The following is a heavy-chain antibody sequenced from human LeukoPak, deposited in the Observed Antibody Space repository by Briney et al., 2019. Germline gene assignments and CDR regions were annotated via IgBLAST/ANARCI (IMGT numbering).Heavy chain of an antibody. CDR2: VDPENGET. CDR1: GYTFTDYY. CDR3: ATARAYYYDRELAALNHPLGGNDY. J-gene: IGHJ4*02. Sequence: ASVKASCKASGYTFTDYYMHWVQQAPGKGLEWMGRVDPENGETIYAEKFQGRVTITADTSTDTAYMELSSLRSEDTAVYYCATARAYYYDRELAALNHPLGGNDYWGQGTLVTVSS. D-gene: IGHD3-22*01. V-gene: IGHV1-69-2*01.